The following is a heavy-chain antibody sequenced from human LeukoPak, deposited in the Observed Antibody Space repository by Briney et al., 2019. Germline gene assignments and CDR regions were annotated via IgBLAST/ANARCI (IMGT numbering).Heavy chain of an antibody. CDR1: GGSISSGDYY. CDR3: AKHTAVINSSTDY. D-gene: IGHD6-6*01. CDR2: IYYSGST. V-gene: IGHV4-30-4*01. J-gene: IGHJ4*02. Sequence: PSQTLSLTCTVSGGSISSGDYYWSWIRQPPGKGLEWIGYIYYSGSTYYNPSLKSRVTISVDTSKNQFSLKLSSVTAADTAVYYCAKHTAVINSSTDYWGQGTRVIVSS.